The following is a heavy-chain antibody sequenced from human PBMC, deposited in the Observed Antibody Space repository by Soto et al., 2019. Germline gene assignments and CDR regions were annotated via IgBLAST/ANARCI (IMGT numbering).Heavy chain of an antibody. Sequence: SQTQSHTCAISGDNVSDNSAAWIWNKQSPSRGLEWLGRTYYRSRWYIDYAVSVKSRITISPDTSKNQFSLQLNSVTPEDTAVYYCARGLKPQLDTTGHYYFMDVWGKGTTVTGSS. CDR2: TYYRSRWYI. D-gene: IGHD1-1*01. V-gene: IGHV6-1*01. CDR1: GDNVSDNSAA. CDR3: ARGLKPQLDTTGHYYFMDV. J-gene: IGHJ6*03.